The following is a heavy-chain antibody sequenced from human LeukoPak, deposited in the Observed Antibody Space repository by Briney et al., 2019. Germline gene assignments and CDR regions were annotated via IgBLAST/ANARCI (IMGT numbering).Heavy chain of an antibody. CDR3: SRDWARGDSYYVDY. J-gene: IGHJ4*02. V-gene: IGHV3-30*03. CDR2: ISYDGSNK. CDR1: GFTFSGYG. D-gene: IGHD2-21*02. Sequence: PGRSLRLSCTASGFTFSGYGMHWVRQAPGKGLECVALISYDGSNKRCADSVEGRFTISRDDSKNTLYLQMDSLRTEDTAVYYCSRDWARGDSYYVDYWGQGTLVTVSS.